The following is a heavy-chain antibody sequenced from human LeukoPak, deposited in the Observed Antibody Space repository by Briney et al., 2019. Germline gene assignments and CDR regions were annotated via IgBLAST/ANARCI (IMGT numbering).Heavy chain of an antibody. CDR3: AREAARGHYYGSGSYES. D-gene: IGHD3-10*01. Sequence: ASVKVSCKGSGYTFTGYYMHWVRQAPGQGLEWMGWINPNSGGTNYAQKFQGRVTTTRDTSISTAYMELSRLRSDDTAVYYCAREAARGHYYGSGSYESWGQGTLVTVSS. V-gene: IGHV1-2*02. CDR1: GYTFTGYY. J-gene: IGHJ5*02. CDR2: INPNSGGT.